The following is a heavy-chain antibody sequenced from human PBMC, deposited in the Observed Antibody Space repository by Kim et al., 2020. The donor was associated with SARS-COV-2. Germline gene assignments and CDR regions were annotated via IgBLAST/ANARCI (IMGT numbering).Heavy chain of an antibody. J-gene: IGHJ6*01. CDR2: MNPNSGNT. Sequence: ASVKVSCKASGYTFTSYDINWVRQATGQGLEWMGWMNPNSGNTGYAQKFQGRVTMTRNTSISTAYMELSSLRSEDTAVYYCARVNSFRDSLAMVRGVRYYYYGMDV. V-gene: IGHV1-8*01. CDR1: GYTFTSYD. CDR3: ARVNSFRDSLAMVRGVRYYYYGMDV. D-gene: IGHD3-10*01.